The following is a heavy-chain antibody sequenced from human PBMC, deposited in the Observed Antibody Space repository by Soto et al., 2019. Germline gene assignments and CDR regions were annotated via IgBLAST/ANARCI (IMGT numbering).Heavy chain of an antibody. CDR2: ISRDGNNK. Sequence: VGSLRLSCATSGFTFRFYDMHWVRQAPGKGLEWLAVISRDGNNKDYGDSVKGRFTISRDNPKNTLFLQMNSLRDEDSAVYYCAKDAYTPIRTTAHDAGGLDHWGRGTLVTVSS. J-gene: IGHJ4*02. CDR1: GFTFRFYD. CDR3: AKDAYTPIRTTAHDAGGLDH. D-gene: IGHD4-4*01. V-gene: IGHV3-30*18.